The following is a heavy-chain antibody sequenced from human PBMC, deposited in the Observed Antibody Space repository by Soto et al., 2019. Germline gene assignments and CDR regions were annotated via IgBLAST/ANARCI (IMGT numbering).Heavy chain of an antibody. D-gene: IGHD2-2*01. Sequence: QVQLVQSGTEVKKPGSSVKVSCKASGGSVSSYGISWVRQAPGQGLELVGTLIPISGKTDYAQKFQGRVTITADESTNTVYMDLRSLRSEDTAVYYCARDGEEYCSRVTCYVGPFGYYYYGMEVWGQGTTVSISS. CDR3: ARDGEEYCSRVTCYVGPFGYYYYGMEV. V-gene: IGHV1-69*18. CDR1: GGSVSSYG. CDR2: LIPISGKT. J-gene: IGHJ6*02.